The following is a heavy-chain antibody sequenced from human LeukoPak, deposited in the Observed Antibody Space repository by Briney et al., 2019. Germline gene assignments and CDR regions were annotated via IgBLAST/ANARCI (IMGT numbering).Heavy chain of an antibody. CDR3: ASTRENEEVIDY. D-gene: IGHD1-1*01. J-gene: IGHJ4*02. CDR1: GYTFTDYY. CDR2: INPNSGGT. Sequence: ASVKVSCKASGYTFTDYYMHWVRQAPGQGLEWMGWINPNSGGTNYAQKLQGRVTMATDTSTSTAYMELRSLRSDDTAVYYCASTRENEEVIDYWGQGTLVTVSS. V-gene: IGHV1-2*02.